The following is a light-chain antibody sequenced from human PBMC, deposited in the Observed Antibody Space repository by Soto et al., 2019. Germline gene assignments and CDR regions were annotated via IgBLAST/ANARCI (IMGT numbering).Light chain of an antibody. CDR2: RNS. J-gene: IGLJ2*01. CDR1: SSNIGSNY. CDR3: AAWDDILSGVV. V-gene: IGLV1-47*01. Sequence: QSVLTQPPSASGTPGQSVTIYCSGSSSNIGSNYVYWYQQLPGTVPQLLIYRNSERPSGVPDRFSGSKSGTSASLAISGLRSEDEADYYCAAWDDILSGVVFGGGTKLTVL.